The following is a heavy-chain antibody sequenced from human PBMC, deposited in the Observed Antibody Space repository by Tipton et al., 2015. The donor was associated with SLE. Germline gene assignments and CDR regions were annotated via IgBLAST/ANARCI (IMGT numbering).Heavy chain of an antibody. Sequence: TLSLTCAVSGGSITSSYWSWIRQPPGKGLEWIGYIYYSGNTKDNPSLKSRVTISVDTSKNQFSLKLSSVTAADTAVYYCARDFKGIVADYFDYWGQGTLVTVSS. J-gene: IGHJ4*02. CDR2: IYYSGNT. D-gene: IGHD1-26*01. V-gene: IGHV4-59*01. CDR1: GGSITSSY. CDR3: ARDFKGIVADYFDY.